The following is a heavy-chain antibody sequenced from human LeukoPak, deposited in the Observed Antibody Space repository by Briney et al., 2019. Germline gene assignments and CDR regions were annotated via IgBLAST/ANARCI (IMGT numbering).Heavy chain of an antibody. Sequence: PGGSLRLSCAVSGFTFSSFNMNWVRQAPGKGLEWVSYISSSSDTIYYADSVKGRFTISRDNSKNTLYLQMNSLRAEDTAVYYCARDSHPITGTTGYFDYWGQGTLVTVSS. J-gene: IGHJ4*02. CDR2: ISSSSDTI. CDR3: ARDSHPITGTTGYFDY. D-gene: IGHD1-20*01. V-gene: IGHV3-48*01. CDR1: GFTFSSFN.